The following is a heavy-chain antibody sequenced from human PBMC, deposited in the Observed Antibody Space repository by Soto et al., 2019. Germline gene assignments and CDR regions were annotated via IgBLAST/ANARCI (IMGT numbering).Heavy chain of an antibody. CDR3: TTDVIVVVVAATPREHFQH. V-gene: IGHV4-59*01. Sequence: SETLSLTCTVSGGSISSYYWSWIRQPPGKGLEWIGYMYDSGSTNSNPSLKSRVTISVDTSKNQFSLKLTSVTAADTAVYYCTTDVIVVVVAATPREHFQHWGQGTLVTVSS. D-gene: IGHD2-15*01. CDR2: MYDSGST. CDR1: GGSISSYY. J-gene: IGHJ1*01.